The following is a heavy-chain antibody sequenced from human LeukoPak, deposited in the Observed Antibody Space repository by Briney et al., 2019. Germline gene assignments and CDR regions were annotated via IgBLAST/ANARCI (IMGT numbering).Heavy chain of an antibody. CDR1: GFTFSSYG. CDR3: AREGPDYDSSGYYTYYFDY. CDR2: IWYDGSNK. V-gene: IGHV3-33*01. Sequence: PGGFLRLSCAASGFTFSSYGMHWVRQAPGKGLEWVAVIWYDGSNKYYADSVKGRFTISRDNSKNTLYLQMNSLRAEDTAVYYCAREGPDYDSSGYYTYYFDYWGQGTLVTVSS. D-gene: IGHD3-22*01. J-gene: IGHJ4*02.